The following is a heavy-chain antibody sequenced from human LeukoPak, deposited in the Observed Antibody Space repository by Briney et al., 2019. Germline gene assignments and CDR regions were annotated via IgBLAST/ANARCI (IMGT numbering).Heavy chain of an antibody. D-gene: IGHD2/OR15-2a*01. CDR2: INTDGSRT. V-gene: IGHV3-74*01. J-gene: IGHJ5*02. CDR3: ARDRNSMMRAWFDP. CDR1: GFTFSNYW. Sequence: GGSLRLSCAASGFTFSNYWMHWVRQAPGKGLVWVSRINTDGSRTSYADSVKGRFTISRDNAKNTLYLQTNSLRVEDMAVYYCARDRNSMMRAWFDPWGQGTLVTVSS.